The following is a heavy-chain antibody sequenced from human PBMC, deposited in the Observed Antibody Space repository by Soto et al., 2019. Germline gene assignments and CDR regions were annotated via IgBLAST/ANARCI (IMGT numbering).Heavy chain of an antibody. V-gene: IGHV1-69*01. CDR3: ARDGYSYGGDYYYYGMDV. CDR2: IIPIFGTA. D-gene: IGHD5-18*01. Sequence: QVQLVQSGAEVKKPGSSVKVSCKASGGTFSSYAISWVRQAPGQGLEWMGGIIPIFGTANYAQKFQGRVTITADESTSTVYMELSSLRSEDTAVYYCARDGYSYGGDYYYYGMDVWGQGTTVTVSS. CDR1: GGTFSSYA. J-gene: IGHJ6*02.